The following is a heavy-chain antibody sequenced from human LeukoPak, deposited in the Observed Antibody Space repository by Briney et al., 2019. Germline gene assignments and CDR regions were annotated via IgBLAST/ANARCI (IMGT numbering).Heavy chain of an antibody. V-gene: IGHV3-43*01. CDR3: TRTGPYYYYGMDV. J-gene: IGHJ6*02. Sequence: GGSLRLSCAASGFTFTHYNMYWVRQPPGKGLEWVSLINWDGSSSYYADSVKGRFTISRDNNKNSLYLHMNSLRTEDTALYYCTRTGPYYYYGMDVWGQGTTVTVSS. CDR2: INWDGSSS. D-gene: IGHD3/OR15-3a*01. CDR1: GFTFTHYN.